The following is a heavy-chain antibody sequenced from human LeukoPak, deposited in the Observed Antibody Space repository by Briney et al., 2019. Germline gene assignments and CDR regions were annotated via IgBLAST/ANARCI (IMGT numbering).Heavy chain of an antibody. D-gene: IGHD3-9*01. CDR1: GFTFSDYY. CDR2: ISSSGRTI. V-gene: IGHV3-11*04. J-gene: IGHJ4*02. CDR3: ARAGRGLRYFDWLTYDY. Sequence: GGSLRLSCAASGFTFSDYYMTWIRQAPGKGLEWVSYISSSGRTIYYSDSVKGRFTISRDNAKNTLYLQMNSLRAEDTAVYYCARAGRGLRYFDWLTYDYWGQGTLVTVSS.